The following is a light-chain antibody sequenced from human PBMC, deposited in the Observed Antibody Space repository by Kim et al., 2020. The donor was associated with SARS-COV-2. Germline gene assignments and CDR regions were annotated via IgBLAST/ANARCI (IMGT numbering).Light chain of an antibody. V-gene: IGKV4-1*01. CDR3: QQYYSTPYT. J-gene: IGKJ2*01. CDR2: WAS. CDR1: QSVLYSSNNKNY. Sequence: DIVMTQSPDSLAVSLVERATINCKSSQSVLYSSNNKNYLAWYQQKPGQPPKLLIYWASTRESGVPDRFSGSGSETDFTLTISSLQAEDVAVYYCQQYYSTPYTFGQGTKLE.